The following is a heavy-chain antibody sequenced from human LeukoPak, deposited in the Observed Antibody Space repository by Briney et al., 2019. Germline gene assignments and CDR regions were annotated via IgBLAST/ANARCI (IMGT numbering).Heavy chain of an antibody. Sequence: ASVKVSCKPSGHTFTNYGITWVRRAPGQGLEWMGWISAYNGNTNYAHKFHGRVTMTTDTSTNTVYMELRSLRSDDTAVYYCARENRYCRCVSCYSGASDDAFDIWGQGTMVTVSS. CDR2: ISAYNGNT. V-gene: IGHV1-18*01. CDR1: GHTFTNYG. J-gene: IGHJ3*02. D-gene: IGHD2-15*01. CDR3: ARENRYCRCVSCYSGASDDAFDI.